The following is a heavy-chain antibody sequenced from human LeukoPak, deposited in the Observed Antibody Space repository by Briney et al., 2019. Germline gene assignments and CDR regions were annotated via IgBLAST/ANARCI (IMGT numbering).Heavy chain of an antibody. D-gene: IGHD4-17*01. CDR1: GYTFTSYD. J-gene: IGHJ5*02. CDR3: ARESPYGGYGGVWFDP. CDR2: MNPNSGNT. Sequence: GASVKVSCKASGYTFTSYDINWVRQATGQGLEWMGWMNPNSGNTGYAQKFQGRVTMTRNTSIGTAYMELSSLRSEDTAVYYCARESPYGGYGGVWFDPWGQGTLVTVSS. V-gene: IGHV1-8*01.